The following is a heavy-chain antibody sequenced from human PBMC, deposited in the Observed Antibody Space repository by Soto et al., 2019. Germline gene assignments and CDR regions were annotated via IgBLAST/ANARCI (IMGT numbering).Heavy chain of an antibody. V-gene: IGHV3-21*01. CDR2: ISSSSSYI. J-gene: IGHJ4*02. Sequence: EVQLVESGGGLVKPGGSLRLSCAASGLTFSSYSMNWVRQAPGKGLEWVSSISSSSSYIYYADSVKGRFTISRDNAKNSMYLQMKTLRAEVTAVYYCAREGYNWSYKGDYWGQGTLVTVSS. D-gene: IGHD1-7*01. CDR1: GLTFSSYS. CDR3: AREGYNWSYKGDY.